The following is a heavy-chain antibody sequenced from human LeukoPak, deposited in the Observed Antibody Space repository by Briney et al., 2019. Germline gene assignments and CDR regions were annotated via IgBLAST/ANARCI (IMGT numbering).Heavy chain of an antibody. J-gene: IGHJ4*02. V-gene: IGHV3-53*04. Sequence: VGSLRLSCAASGFTVSGNYLIWVRQAPAKGLEWVSVIYSSGTAFYADSVKVRFTISRHTSKNTLYLQMNSLRADVTDVYYCAGNYYESSGYLDYCGQGTLVTVSS. CDR2: IYSSGTA. CDR1: GFTVSGNY. CDR3: AGNYYESSGYLDY. D-gene: IGHD3-22*01.